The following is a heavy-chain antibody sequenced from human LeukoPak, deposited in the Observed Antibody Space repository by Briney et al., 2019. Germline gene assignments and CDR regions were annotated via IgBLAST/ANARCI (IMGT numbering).Heavy chain of an antibody. CDR3: ARLWRDGYNLDY. Sequence: SETLSLTCTVSGGSISSSNYYWGWIRQPPGKGLEWIGSTYYRGSTYYSPSLKSRITISVDTSKNQFSLRLSSVTAADTAVYYCARLWRDGYNLDYWGQGTLVTVSS. D-gene: IGHD5-24*01. CDR1: GGSISSSNYY. V-gene: IGHV4-39*01. CDR2: TYYRGST. J-gene: IGHJ4*02.